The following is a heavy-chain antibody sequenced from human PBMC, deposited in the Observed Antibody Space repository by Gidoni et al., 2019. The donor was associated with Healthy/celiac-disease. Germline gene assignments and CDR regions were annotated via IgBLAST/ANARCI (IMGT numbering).Heavy chain of an antibody. J-gene: IGHJ5*02. CDR1: GGSISSSSYF. Sequence: QLQLQASGPGLVKPSETLSLTCTVSGGSISSSSYFWGWLRQPPGKGLEWSGSIYYSGSTYYNPSLKSRVTISVDTSKNQFSLKLSSVTASDTAVYYCARHASGYENWFDPWGQGTLVTVSS. V-gene: IGHV4-39*01. D-gene: IGHD5-12*01. CDR3: ARHASGYENWFDP. CDR2: IYYSGST.